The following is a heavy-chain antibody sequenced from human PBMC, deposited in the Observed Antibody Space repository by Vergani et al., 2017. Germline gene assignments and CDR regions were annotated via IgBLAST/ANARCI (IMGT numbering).Heavy chain of an antibody. CDR1: GGSISSYY. CDR3: VRSLTYFDY. J-gene: IGHJ4*02. Sequence: QVQLQESGPGLVQPSETLSLTCTVSGGSISSYYWSWIRQPPGKGLEWIGYIYYSGSTNYNPSLKSRVTISVDTSKNQFSLKLSSVTAADTAVYYCVRSLTYFDYWGQGTLVTVSS. CDR2: IYYSGST. V-gene: IGHV4-59*01.